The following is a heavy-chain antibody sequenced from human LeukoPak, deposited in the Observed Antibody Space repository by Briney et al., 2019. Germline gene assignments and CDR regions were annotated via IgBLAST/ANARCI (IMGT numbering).Heavy chain of an antibody. J-gene: IGHJ3*02. CDR2: ISGSGGGT. V-gene: IGHV3-23*01. CDR3: ARGRIAARHRDAFDI. Sequence: QSGRSLRLSCAASGFTFSTYAMSWVRQAPGKGLEWVSLISGSGGGTYYADSVKGRFTISRDNSKNTLLLQMISLRAEDTAVYYCARGRIAARHRDAFDIWGQGTMVTVSS. CDR1: GFTFSTYA. D-gene: IGHD6-6*01.